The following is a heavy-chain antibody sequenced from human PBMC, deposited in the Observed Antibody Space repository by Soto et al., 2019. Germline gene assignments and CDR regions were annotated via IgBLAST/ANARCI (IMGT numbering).Heavy chain of an antibody. CDR1: GFTFSSYA. CDR3: ARDGGMTTVTTNYYYGMDV. J-gene: IGHJ6*02. V-gene: IGHV3-30-3*01. Sequence: QVQLVESGGGVVQPGRSLRLSCEASGFTFSSYAMHWVRQAPGKGLEWVAVISYDGSNKYYADSVKGRFTISRDNSKNTLYLKMNSLRAEDTAVYYCARDGGMTTVTTNYYYGMDVWGQGTTVTVSS. D-gene: IGHD4-17*01. CDR2: ISYDGSNK.